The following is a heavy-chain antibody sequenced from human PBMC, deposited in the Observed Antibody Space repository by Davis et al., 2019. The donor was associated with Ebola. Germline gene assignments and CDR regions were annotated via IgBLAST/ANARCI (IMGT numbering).Heavy chain of an antibody. CDR2: IHNTGSF. Sequence: MPSETLSLTCSVSGDSISSGGSYWSWIRQHPGKGLEWIGYIHNTGSFYYNPSLKSRAIMSVDTSKNQFSVKLSSVTAADTAVYYCARSLELVFDWFDPWGQGTLVTVSS. V-gene: IGHV4-31*03. J-gene: IGHJ5*02. CDR3: ARSLELVFDWFDP. D-gene: IGHD1-7*01. CDR1: GDSISSGGSY.